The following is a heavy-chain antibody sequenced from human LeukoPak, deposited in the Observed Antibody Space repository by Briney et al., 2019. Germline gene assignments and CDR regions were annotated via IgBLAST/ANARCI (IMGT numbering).Heavy chain of an antibody. V-gene: IGHV3-21*01. J-gene: IGHJ4*02. Sequence: PGGSLRLSCAASGFTFSSYSMNWVRQAPGKGLEWVSSISSSSSYIYYADSVKGRFTISRDNAKNSLYLQMNSLRAEDTAVYYCARAALLWFGEFSPFGYWGQGTLVTVSS. CDR2: ISSSSSYI. D-gene: IGHD3-10*01. CDR3: ARAALLWFGEFSPFGY. CDR1: GFTFSSYS.